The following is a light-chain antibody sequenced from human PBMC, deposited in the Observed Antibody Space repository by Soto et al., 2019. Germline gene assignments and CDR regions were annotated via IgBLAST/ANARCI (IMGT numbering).Light chain of an antibody. CDR2: EVS. Sequence: QSVLTQPPSASWSPGQSVTISCTGTSSDVGGYNYVSWYQQHPGKAPKLMIYEVSKRPSGVPDRFSGSKSGNTASLTVSGLQAEDEADYFCSSYAGSNKPSYVFGTGTKVTVL. J-gene: IGLJ1*01. CDR3: SSYAGSNKPSYV. CDR1: SSDVGGYNY. V-gene: IGLV2-8*01.